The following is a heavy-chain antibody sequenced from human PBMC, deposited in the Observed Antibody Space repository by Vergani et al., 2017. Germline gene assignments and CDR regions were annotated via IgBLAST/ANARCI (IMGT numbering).Heavy chain of an antibody. CDR3: AGVLGPAGYDILTPLAVVDAFDI. D-gene: IGHD3-9*01. J-gene: IGHJ3*02. CDR1: GYTFTSYG. CDR2: ISPYIGNT. V-gene: IGHV1-18*01. Sequence: QVQLVQSGAEVKKPGASVKVSCKASGYTFTSYGISWVRPAPGQGLEWLGWISPYIGNTNYAQKLQGRVTRTTDTSPSTAYMELRSLRSNDPAVYYCAGVLGPAGYDILTPLAVVDAFDIWGQGTMVTVSS.